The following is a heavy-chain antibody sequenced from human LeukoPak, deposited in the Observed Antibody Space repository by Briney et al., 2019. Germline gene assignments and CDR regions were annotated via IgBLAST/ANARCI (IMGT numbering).Heavy chain of an antibody. J-gene: IGHJ3*02. CDR3: ARDLGWPGNALDI. CDR2: IYYSGST. D-gene: IGHD1-14*01. Sequence: SETLSLTCTVSGGSISSGGYYWSWIRQHPGKGLEWIGYIYYSGSTYYNPSLKSRVTISVDTSKNQFSLKLSSVTAADTAVYYCARDLGWPGNALDIWGQGTMVTVSS. V-gene: IGHV4-31*03. CDR1: GGSISSGGYY.